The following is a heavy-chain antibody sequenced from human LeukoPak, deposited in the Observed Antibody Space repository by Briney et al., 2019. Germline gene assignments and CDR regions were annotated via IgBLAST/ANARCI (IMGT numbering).Heavy chain of an antibody. CDR1: GFTFSSYA. CDR3: ASIEMATIE. CDR2: ISYDGSNK. V-gene: IGHV3-30*01. J-gene: IGHJ4*02. Sequence: QPGRSLRLSCAASGFTFSSYAMHWVRQAPGKGLEWVAVISYDGSNKYYADSVKGRFTISRDNSKNTLYPQMNSLRAEDTAVYYCASIEMATIEWGQGTLVTVSS. D-gene: IGHD5-24*01.